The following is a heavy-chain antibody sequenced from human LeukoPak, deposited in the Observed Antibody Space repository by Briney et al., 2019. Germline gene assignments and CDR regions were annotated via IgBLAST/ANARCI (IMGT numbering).Heavy chain of an antibody. J-gene: IGHJ3*02. V-gene: IGHV3-30*03. Sequence: GGSLRLSCAVSGFTFNTYGIHWVRQTPGKGLRWVALISYDGNKKYYTDSVKGRFTISRDNSKNTLYLQMNSLRAEDTAVYYCARVPHFDWFNDAFDIWGQGTMVTVSS. D-gene: IGHD3-9*01. CDR2: ISYDGNKK. CDR1: GFTFNTYG. CDR3: ARVPHFDWFNDAFDI.